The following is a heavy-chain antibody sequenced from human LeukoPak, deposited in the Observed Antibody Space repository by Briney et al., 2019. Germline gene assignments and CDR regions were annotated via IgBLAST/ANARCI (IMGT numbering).Heavy chain of an antibody. J-gene: IGHJ4*02. D-gene: IGHD2-15*01. CDR2: IIPILGIA. Sequence: ASVKVSCKASGGTFSSYAISWVRQAPGQGLEWMGGIIPILGIANYAQKFQGRVTITADKSTSTAYMELSSLRSEDTAVYYCARKVRDYCSGGSCYSNDYWGQGTLVTVSS. CDR1: GGTFSSYA. CDR3: ARKVRDYCSGGSCYSNDY. V-gene: IGHV1-69*10.